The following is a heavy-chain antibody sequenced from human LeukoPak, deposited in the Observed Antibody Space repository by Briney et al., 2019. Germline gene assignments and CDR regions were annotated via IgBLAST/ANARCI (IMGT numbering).Heavy chain of an antibody. V-gene: IGHV3-64*01. Sequence: GGSLRLSCAVSGFTFCSYVMQWVRQAPGKGLEYVSGVSTNGARTYYANSVKGRFTISRDNSKNTLYLQMNSLRAEDKAVYYCARAKPVQWLAIGSYYYYGRAVWGQRAPVTVSS. D-gene: IGHD6-19*01. CDR2: VSTNGART. CDR3: ARAKPVQWLAIGSYYYYGRAV. J-gene: IGHJ6*02. CDR1: GFTFCSYV.